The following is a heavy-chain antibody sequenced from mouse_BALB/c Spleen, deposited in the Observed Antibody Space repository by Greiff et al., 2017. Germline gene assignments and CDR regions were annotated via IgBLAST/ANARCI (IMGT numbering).Heavy chain of an antibody. V-gene: IGHV2-2*02. Sequence: VQGVESGPGLVQPSQSLSITCTVSGFSLTSYGVHWVRQSPGKGLEWLGVIWSGGSTDYNAAFISRLSISKDNSKSQVFFKMNSLQANDTAIYYCARNPLYGYWFAYWGQGTLVTVSA. CDR3: ARNPLYGYWFAY. CDR1: GFSLTSYG. CDR2: IWSGGST. J-gene: IGHJ3*01. D-gene: IGHD1-2*01.